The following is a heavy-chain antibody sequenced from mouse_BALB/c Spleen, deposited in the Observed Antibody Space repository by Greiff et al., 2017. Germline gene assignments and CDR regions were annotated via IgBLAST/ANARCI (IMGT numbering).Heavy chain of an antibody. D-gene: IGHD1-1*01. J-gene: IGHJ4*01. CDR2: ISSGGSYT. CDR3: ARPHYYGSSDYAMDY. CDR1: GFTFSSYA. V-gene: IGHV5-9-3*01. Sequence: EVQGVESGGGLVKPGGSLKLSCAASGFTFSSYAMSWVRQTPEKRLEWVATISSGGSYTYYPDSVKGRFTISRDNAKNTLYLQMSSLRSEDTAMYYCARPHYYGSSDYAMDYWGQGTSVTVSS.